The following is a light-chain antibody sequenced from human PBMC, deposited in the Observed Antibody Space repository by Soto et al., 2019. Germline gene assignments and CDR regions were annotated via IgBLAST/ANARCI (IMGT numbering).Light chain of an antibody. J-gene: IGKJ2*01. CDR1: QSVSSSY. CDR3: QQYGGSPVT. CDR2: GAS. V-gene: IGKV3-20*01. Sequence: EIVLTQSPGTLSLSPGERATLSCRASQSVSSSYLAWYQQKPGQAPRLLIYGASSRATGIPDRFSGSGSGTDFTLTISRLEPEECAVYYCQQYGGSPVTFGQGTKLEIK.